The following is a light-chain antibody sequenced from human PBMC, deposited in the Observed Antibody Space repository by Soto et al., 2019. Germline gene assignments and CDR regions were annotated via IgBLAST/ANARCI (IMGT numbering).Light chain of an antibody. CDR2: EVS. Sequence: QSVLTQPASVSGSPGQSITISCTGTSRDVGGYDYVSWYQQYPDKAPKLMIFEVSNRPSGVSNRFSGSKSGNTASLTISGLQTEDEADYYCSAYAGSSVLFGGGTQLTVL. V-gene: IGLV2-14*01. CDR1: SRDVGGYDY. J-gene: IGLJ2*01. CDR3: SAYAGSSVL.